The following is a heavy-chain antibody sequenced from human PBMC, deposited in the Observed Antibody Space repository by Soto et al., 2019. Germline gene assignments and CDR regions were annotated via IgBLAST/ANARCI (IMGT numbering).Heavy chain of an antibody. CDR1: GYTFTSYY. Sequence: ASVKVSCKASGYTFTSYYMHWVRQAPGQGLEWMGIINPSGGSTSYAQKFQGRVTMTRDTSTSTVYMELSSLRYEDTAVYYCARETIVVAPGDYYDGMHVRGQRTTVTGSS. CDR3: ARETIVVAPGDYYDGMHV. D-gene: IGHD2-2*01. J-gene: IGHJ6*02. V-gene: IGHV1-46*01. CDR2: INPSGGST.